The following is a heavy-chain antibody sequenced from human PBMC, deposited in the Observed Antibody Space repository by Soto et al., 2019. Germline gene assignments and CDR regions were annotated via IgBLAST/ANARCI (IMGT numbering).Heavy chain of an antibody. Sequence: ASVKVSCKASGYTFSNYDINWVRQAAGQGLEWMGWLNPNTDKTGSAQKFQGRVTMTRNTSISTAYLELSGLRSDDTAVYYCARGIKGLPPSAFDIWGQGTRVTVSS. CDR1: GYTFSNYD. CDR3: ARGIKGLPPSAFDI. D-gene: IGHD5-12*01. V-gene: IGHV1-8*01. J-gene: IGHJ3*02. CDR2: LNPNTDKT.